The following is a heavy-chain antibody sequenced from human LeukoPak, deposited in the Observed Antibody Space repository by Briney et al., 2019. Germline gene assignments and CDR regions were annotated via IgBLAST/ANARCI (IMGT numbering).Heavy chain of an antibody. CDR1: GGSISSYY. CDR3: ARDGRWELAPFRPDAFDI. CDR2: IYTSGST. D-gene: IGHD1-26*01. J-gene: IGHJ3*02. V-gene: IGHV4-4*07. Sequence: PSETLSLTCTVSGGSISSYYWSWIRQPAGKGLEWIGRIYTSGSTNYNPSLKSRVTMSVDTSKNQFSLKLSSVTAADTAVYYCARDGRWELAPFRPDAFDIWGQGTMVTVSS.